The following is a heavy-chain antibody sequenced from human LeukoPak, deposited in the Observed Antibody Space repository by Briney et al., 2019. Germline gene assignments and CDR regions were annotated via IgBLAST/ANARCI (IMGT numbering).Heavy chain of an antibody. J-gene: IGHJ4*02. V-gene: IGHV1-46*01. Sequence: RASVKVSCKASGYTFTSYYMHWVRQAPGQGLEWMGIINPSGGSISYAQKFQGRVTMTRDTSISTAYMELSRLRSDDTAVYYCARENYGYDSSGYPLYGYFDYWGQGTLVTVSS. CDR1: GYTFTSYY. CDR2: INPSGGSI. D-gene: IGHD3-22*01. CDR3: ARENYGYDSSGYPLYGYFDY.